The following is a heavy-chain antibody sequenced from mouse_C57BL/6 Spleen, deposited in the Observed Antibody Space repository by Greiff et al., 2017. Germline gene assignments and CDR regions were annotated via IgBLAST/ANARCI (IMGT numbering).Heavy chain of an antibody. V-gene: IGHV7-3*01. D-gene: IGHD2-4*01. CDR2: IRNKANGYTT. J-gene: IGHJ1*03. Sequence: EVKVVESGGGLVQPGGSLSLSCAASGFTFTDYYMSWVRQPPGKALEWLGFIRNKANGYTTEYSASVKGRFTISRDNSQSILYLQMNALRAEDSATYYCARSGYDCDGPYWYFDVWGTGTTVTVSS. CDR1: GFTFTDYY. CDR3: ARSGYDCDGPYWYFDV.